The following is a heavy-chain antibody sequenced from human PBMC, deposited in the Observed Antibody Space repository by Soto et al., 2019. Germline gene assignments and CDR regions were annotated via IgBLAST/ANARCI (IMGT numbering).Heavy chain of an antibody. V-gene: IGHV3-23*01. CDR2: ISGSGQYI. Sequence: EVQLLESGGGLVQPGGSLRLSCAASGFSFSNYAMTWVRQGPGKGLEGVAGISGSGQYIYYADSVRGRATISRDNSMNTLYLQMKRLSVGDSAAYYCAKDAMLLRPEYWHFDLWGRGTLVSVSS. D-gene: IGHD2-2*01. CDR3: AKDAMLLRPEYWHFDL. J-gene: IGHJ2*01. CDR1: GFSFSNYA.